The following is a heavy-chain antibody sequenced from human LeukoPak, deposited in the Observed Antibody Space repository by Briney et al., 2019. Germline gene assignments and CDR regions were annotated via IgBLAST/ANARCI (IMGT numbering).Heavy chain of an antibody. CDR1: GFTFSSYS. D-gene: IGHD3-10*01. J-gene: IGHJ4*02. V-gene: IGHV3-48*01. CDR2: ISSSSSTI. CDR3: ARVKRQWFGELDY. Sequence: PGGSLRLSCAASGFTFSSYSMNWVRQAPGKGLEWVSYISSSSSTIYYADSVKGRFTISRDNAKNSLYLQMNSLRAEDTAVYYCARVKRQWFGELDYWGQGTLVTVSS.